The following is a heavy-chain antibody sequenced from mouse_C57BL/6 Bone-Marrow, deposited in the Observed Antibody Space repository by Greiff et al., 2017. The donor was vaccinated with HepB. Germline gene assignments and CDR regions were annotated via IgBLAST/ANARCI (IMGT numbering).Heavy chain of an antibody. CDR3: AREGYSNEYFDV. CDR2: INPGSGGT. J-gene: IGHJ1*03. Sequence: QVQLQQSGAELVRPGTSVKVSCKASGYAFTNYLIEWVKQRPGQGLEWIGVINPGSGGTNYNEKFKGKATLTADKSSSTAYMQLSSLTSEDSAVYFCAREGYSNEYFDVWGTGTTVTVSS. CDR1: GYAFTNYL. D-gene: IGHD2-5*01. V-gene: IGHV1-54*01.